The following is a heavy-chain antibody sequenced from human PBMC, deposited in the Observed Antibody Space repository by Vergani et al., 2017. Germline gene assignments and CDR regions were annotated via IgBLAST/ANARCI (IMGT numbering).Heavy chain of an antibody. CDR3: ARTSVVAHDAFDI. J-gene: IGHJ3*02. V-gene: IGHV3-72*01. Sequence: VQLVESGGGLVKPGGSLRLSCAAPGFTFSDYYMSWIRQAPGKGLEWVGRTRNKANSYTTEYAASVKGRFTISRDDSKNSLYLQMNSLKTEDTAVYYCARTSVVAHDAFDIWGQGTMVTVSS. D-gene: IGHD2-15*01. CDR1: GFTFSDYY. CDR2: TRNKANSYTT.